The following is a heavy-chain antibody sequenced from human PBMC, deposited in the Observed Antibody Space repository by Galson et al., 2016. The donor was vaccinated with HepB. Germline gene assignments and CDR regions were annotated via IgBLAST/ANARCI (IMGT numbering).Heavy chain of an antibody. CDR1: GYTFTSHG. D-gene: IGHD2-15*01. J-gene: IGHJ4*02. Sequence: SVKVSCKASGYTFTSHGISWVRQAPGQGLEWMGWITPYNGNTNYAQSLQGRVAMTTDTSSSTAYMELRSLRSDDTAVYYCARDSDCSGGNCYFDYWGQGTLVTVSS. CDR2: ITPYNGNT. CDR3: ARDSDCSGGNCYFDY. V-gene: IGHV1-18*01.